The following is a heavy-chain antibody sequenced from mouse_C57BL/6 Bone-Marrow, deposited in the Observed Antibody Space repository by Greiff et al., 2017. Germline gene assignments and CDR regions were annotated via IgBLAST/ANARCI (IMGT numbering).Heavy chain of an antibody. CDR2: IWRGGST. CDR1: GFSLTSYG. Sequence: VQVVESGPGLVQPSQCLSLTCTVSGFSLTSYGVHWVRQSPGKGLEWLGVIWRGGSTDYNAAFMSRLSITQDNSKSQVFFNMNSLQADDTAIYYCAKSYFDYWGQGTTLTVSS. V-gene: IGHV2-5*01. CDR3: AKSYFDY. J-gene: IGHJ2*01.